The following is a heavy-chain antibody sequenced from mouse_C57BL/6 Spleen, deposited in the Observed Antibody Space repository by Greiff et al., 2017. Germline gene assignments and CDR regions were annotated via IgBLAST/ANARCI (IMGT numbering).Heavy chain of an antibody. J-gene: IGHJ1*03. D-gene: IGHD1-1*01. Sequence: VQLQQSGPGLVQPSQRLSIPCTVSGFSLTSYGVHWVRQSPGKGLEWLGVIWSGGSTDYNAAFIYRLSISKDNSKSQVFFKMNSLQADDTAIYYWARNYYGSMDWYFDVWGTGTTVTVSS. V-gene: IGHV2-2*01. CDR2: IWSGGST. CDR1: GFSLTSYG. CDR3: ARNYYGSMDWYFDV.